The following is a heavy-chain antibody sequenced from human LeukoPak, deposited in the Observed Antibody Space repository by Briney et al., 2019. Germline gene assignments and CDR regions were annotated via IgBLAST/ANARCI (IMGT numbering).Heavy chain of an antibody. CDR1: GGSISSSSYY. D-gene: IGHD3-22*01. CDR2: MYYSGST. CDR3: ARQSAASGYYSIYYYGMDV. J-gene: IGHJ6*02. Sequence: SETLSLTCTVSGGSISSSSYYWGWIRQPQGKGLEWIGSMYYSGSTYYNPSLKSRVTISADTSKNQFSLKLSSVTAADTAVYYCARQSAASGYYSIYYYGMDVWGQGTTVTVSS. V-gene: IGHV4-39*01.